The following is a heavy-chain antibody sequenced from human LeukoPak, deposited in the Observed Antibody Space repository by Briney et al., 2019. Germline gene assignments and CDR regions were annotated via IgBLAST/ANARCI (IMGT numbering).Heavy chain of an antibody. V-gene: IGHV4-39*01. Sequence: SETLSLTCTVSGGSISSSSYYWGWIRQPPGKGLEWIGSIYYSGSTYYNPSLKSPVTISIDTSKNQFSLKLTSVTAADTAVYYCARQTGSGLFILPGGQGTLVTVSS. CDR1: GGSISSSSYY. CDR2: IYYSGST. CDR3: ARQTGSGLFILP. J-gene: IGHJ4*02. D-gene: IGHD3/OR15-3a*01.